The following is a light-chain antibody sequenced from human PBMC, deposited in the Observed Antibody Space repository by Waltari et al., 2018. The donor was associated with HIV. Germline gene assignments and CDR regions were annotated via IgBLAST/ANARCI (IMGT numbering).Light chain of an antibody. CDR2: EVY. CDR3: SSYSARGFVV. CDR1: TSAISDFNL. J-gene: IGLJ3*02. V-gene: IGLV2-14*01. Sequence: HSALTQPASVSGSPGQSITISCTGPTSAISDFNLVSWYQQSPGRAPKLIIFEVYSRPSGISDRFSGSKSGVTASLTISALRAEDEADYFCSSYSARGFVVFGGGTKVTVL.